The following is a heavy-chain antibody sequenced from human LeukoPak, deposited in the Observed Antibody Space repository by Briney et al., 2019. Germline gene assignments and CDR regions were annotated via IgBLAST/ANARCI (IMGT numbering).Heavy chain of an antibody. J-gene: IGHJ4*02. D-gene: IGHD6-13*01. CDR3: ARDFGAAGSLDY. CDR2: ISSSSSYI. CDR1: GFTFSSYS. V-gene: IGHV3-21*01. Sequence: GGSLRLSCAASGFTFSSYSMNWVRQAPGKGLEWVSSISSSSSYIYYADSVKGRSTISRDNAKNSLYLQMNSLRAEDTAVYYCARDFGAAGSLDYWGQGTLVTVSS.